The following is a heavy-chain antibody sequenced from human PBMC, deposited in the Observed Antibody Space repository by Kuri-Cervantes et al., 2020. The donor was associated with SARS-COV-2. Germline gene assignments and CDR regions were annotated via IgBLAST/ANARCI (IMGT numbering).Heavy chain of an antibody. CDR1: GGSISSSSYY. J-gene: IGHJ4*02. CDR3: ARRVGPTDYLLYYFDY. V-gene: IGHV4-39*01. Sequence: SETLSLTCTVSGGSISSSSYYWGWIRQPPGKGLEWIGSIYYSGSTYYNPSLKSRVTISVDTSKNQFSLKLSSVTAADTAVYYCARRVGPTDYLLYYFDYWGQGTLVTVSS. D-gene: IGHD2-2*01. CDR2: IYYSGST.